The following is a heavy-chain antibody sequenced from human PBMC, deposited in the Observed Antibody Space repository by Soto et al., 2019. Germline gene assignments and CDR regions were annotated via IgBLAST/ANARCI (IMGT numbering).Heavy chain of an antibody. J-gene: IGHJ4*02. Sequence: SQTLSLPCAISGDSVSSNSAAWNWVRQSPSRGLEWLGRTKYRSKWYNDYATSVKSRIIINADTSKNQFSLQLNSVTPEDTAVYYCARAGSSTWTYYFDFWGQGILVTVSS. CDR2: TKYRSKWYN. D-gene: IGHD6-13*01. V-gene: IGHV6-1*01. CDR3: ARAGSSTWTYYFDF. CDR1: GDSVSSNSAA.